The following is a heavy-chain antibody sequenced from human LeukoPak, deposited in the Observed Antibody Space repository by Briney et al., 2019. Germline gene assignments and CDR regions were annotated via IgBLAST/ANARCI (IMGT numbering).Heavy chain of an antibody. CDR2: ISGSGGST. Sequence: GGSLRLSCAASGFTFSNYNMDWVRQAPGKGLEWVSAISGSGGSTYYADSVKGRFTISRDNSKNTLYLQMNSLRAEDTAVYYCAKGRSILWFGESNWGQGTLVTVSS. J-gene: IGHJ4*02. CDR1: GFTFSNYN. V-gene: IGHV3-23*01. CDR3: AKGRSILWFGESN. D-gene: IGHD3-10*01.